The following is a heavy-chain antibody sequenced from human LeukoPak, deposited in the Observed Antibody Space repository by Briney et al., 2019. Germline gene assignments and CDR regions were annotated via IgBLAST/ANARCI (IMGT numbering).Heavy chain of an antibody. CDR1: GYTFTGYY. V-gene: IGHV1-2*02. J-gene: IGHJ4*02. Sequence: ASVKVSCKASGYTFTGYYMHWVRQAPGQGLEWMGWINPNSGGTNYAQKFQGRVTMTRDTSISTAYMELSRLRSDDTAVYYCARGGSITMIVVVITTDGNFDYWGQGTLVTVSS. CDR3: ARGGSITMIVVVITTDGNFDY. CDR2: INPNSGGT. D-gene: IGHD3-22*01.